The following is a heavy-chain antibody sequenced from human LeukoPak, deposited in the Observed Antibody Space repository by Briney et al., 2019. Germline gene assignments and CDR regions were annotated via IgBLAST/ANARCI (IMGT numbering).Heavy chain of an antibody. CDR3: AAVRTSTQDFYDDTASSNHFDY. V-gene: IGHV1-24*01. D-gene: IGHD5-18*01. Sequence: ASVKVSCEVSGHTLTQLSIHWVRQAPGKVLEWMGDSHPEDGTLSLGQNFQGRISMTEDTSIDTAYLALTSLTFDDTAVYFCAAVRTSTQDFYDDTASSNHFDYWGEGTLLTVSS. CDR1: GHTLTQLS. J-gene: IGHJ4*02. CDR2: SHPEDGTL.